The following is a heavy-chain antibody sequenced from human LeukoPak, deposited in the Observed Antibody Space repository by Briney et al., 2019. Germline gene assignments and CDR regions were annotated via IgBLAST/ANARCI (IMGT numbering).Heavy chain of an antibody. CDR1: GGSISGYY. CDR2: IYYSGST. D-gene: IGHD2-8*01. J-gene: IGHJ6*03. V-gene: IGHV4-59*01. Sequence: SATLSLTCPVSGGSISGYYWSWIRQPPGKGLEWIGYIYYSGSTNYNPSLKSRVTISVDTSKNQFSLKMGSVTAADTAMYYCARAKYGDYMDVWGKGTTVTVSS. CDR3: ARAKYGDYMDV.